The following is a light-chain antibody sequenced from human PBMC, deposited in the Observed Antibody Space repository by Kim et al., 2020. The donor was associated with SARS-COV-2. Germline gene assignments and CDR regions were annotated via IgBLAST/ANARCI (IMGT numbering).Light chain of an antibody. Sequence: SLSASVGDRVTITCRANQIIDKYLNWYQQKPGKAPKLLIYGASSLQSGVPSRFSGSGSGTGFTLTITSLQPEDFATYYCQQTYSTSFGQGTKLEI. J-gene: IGKJ2*01. CDR3: QQTYSTS. V-gene: IGKV1-39*01. CDR1: QIIDKY. CDR2: GAS.